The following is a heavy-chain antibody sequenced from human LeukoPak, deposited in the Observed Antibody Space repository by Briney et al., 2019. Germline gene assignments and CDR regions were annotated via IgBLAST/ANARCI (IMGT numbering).Heavy chain of an antibody. CDR3: AKDSDYYHSSGYYYAYFQH. CDR2: ISSSGSTI. Sequence: PGGSLRLSCAASGFTFSSYEMNWVRQAPGKGLEWVSYISSSGSTIYYADSVKGRFTISRDNAKNSLYLQMNSLRDEDTAVYYCAKDSDYYHSSGYYYAYFQHWARAPWSPSPQ. CDR1: GFTFSSYE. D-gene: IGHD3-22*01. J-gene: IGHJ1*01. V-gene: IGHV3-48*03.